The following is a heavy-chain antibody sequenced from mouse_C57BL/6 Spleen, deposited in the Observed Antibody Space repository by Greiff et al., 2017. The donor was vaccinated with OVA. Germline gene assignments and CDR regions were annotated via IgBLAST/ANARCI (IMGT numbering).Heavy chain of an antibody. V-gene: IGHV3-6*01. D-gene: IGHD4-1*01. CDR1: GYSITSGYY. CDR3: AREDWDGAMDY. Sequence: EVKLQESGPGLVKPSQSLSLTCSVTGYSITSGYYWNWIRQFPGNKLEWMGYISYDGSNNYNPSLKNRISITRDTSKNQFFLKLNSVTTEDTATYYCAREDWDGAMDYWGQGTSVTVSS. CDR2: ISYDGSN. J-gene: IGHJ4*01.